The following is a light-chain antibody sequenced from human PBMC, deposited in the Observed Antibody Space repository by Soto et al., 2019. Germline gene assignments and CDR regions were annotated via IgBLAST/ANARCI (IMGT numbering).Light chain of an antibody. CDR3: QQYDHYPIT. CDR2: DAS. CDR1: QSISGW. V-gene: IGKV1-5*01. J-gene: IGKJ5*01. Sequence: DLQMTQSPSTLSASLGDRVTITCRASQSISGWLAWYQQKPGKAPKLLIYDASSLESGVPSRFSGSGSGTEFTLTITSLQPDDSASYYCQQYDHYPITFGQGTRLEIK.